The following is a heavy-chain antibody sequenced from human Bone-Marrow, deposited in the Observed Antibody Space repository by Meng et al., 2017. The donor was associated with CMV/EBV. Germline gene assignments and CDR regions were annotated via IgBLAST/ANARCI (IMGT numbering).Heavy chain of an antibody. D-gene: IGHD2-2*01. CDR1: GGTFSSYA. J-gene: IGHJ4*02. V-gene: IGHV1-69*05. CDR3: ARDRGVEGYQLLY. Sequence: SSVNVSCKASGGTFSSYAISWVRQAPGQGLEWMGGIIPIFGTANYAQKFQGRVTITTDESTSTAYMELSSLRSEDTAVYYCARDRGVEGYQLLYWGQGTLVTVSS. CDR2: IIPIFGTA.